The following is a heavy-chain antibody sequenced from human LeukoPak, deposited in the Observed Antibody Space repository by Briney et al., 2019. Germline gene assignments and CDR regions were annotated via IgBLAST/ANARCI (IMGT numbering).Heavy chain of an antibody. J-gene: IGHJ4*02. CDR1: NFTFSDAW. V-gene: IGHV3-15*07. Sequence: GGSLRLSCAGHNFTFSDAWMNWVRQAPGKGLEWVGRIKSNTEGGTTDYAAPVKGRFTISRDDSKNTLYLQMNSLKTEDTAVYYCTPNLFDYWGQGTLVTVSS. CDR2: IKSNTEGGTT. CDR3: TPNLFDY.